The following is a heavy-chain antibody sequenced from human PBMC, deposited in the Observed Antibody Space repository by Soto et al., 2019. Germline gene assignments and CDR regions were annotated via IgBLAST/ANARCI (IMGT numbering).Heavy chain of an antibody. CDR2: ISYDGSNK. V-gene: IGHV3-30-3*01. CDR1: GFTFSSYA. CDR3: ARDLRGSGWYFPSPGFDY. Sequence: QVQLVESGGGVVQPGRSLRLSCAASGFTFSSYAMHWVRQAPGKGLEWEAVISYDGSNKYYADSVKGRFTISRDNSKNTLYLQMNSLRAEDTAVYYCARDLRGSGWYFPSPGFDYWGQGTLVTVSS. J-gene: IGHJ4*02. D-gene: IGHD6-19*01.